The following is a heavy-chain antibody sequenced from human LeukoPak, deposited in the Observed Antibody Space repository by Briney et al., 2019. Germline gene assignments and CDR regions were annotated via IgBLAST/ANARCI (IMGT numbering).Heavy chain of an antibody. V-gene: IGHV3-11*04. CDR1: GFTFSDYF. Sequence: GGSLRLSCAASGFTFSDYFMTWIRQAPGKGLEWVSYISGSGSNKYYADSVKGRFTISRDNARYSLYLQMNSLRVEDTAVYYCATSQSSVAGIVGDWGQGTLVTVSS. D-gene: IGHD6-19*01. CDR2: ISGSGSNK. J-gene: IGHJ4*02. CDR3: ATSQSSVAGIVGD.